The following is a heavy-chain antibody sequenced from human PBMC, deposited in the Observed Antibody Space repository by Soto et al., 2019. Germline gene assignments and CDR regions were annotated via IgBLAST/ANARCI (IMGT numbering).Heavy chain of an antibody. D-gene: IGHD2-2*01. Sequence: ASVKVSCKASGYTFTTYSMHWVRQAPGQRLEWMGWIHAGNGNTEHSQKFQGRVTITRDTSASTAYLELGNLRSEDTAVYYCARAACSSTSCYNYYAYGMDVWG. CDR3: ARAACSSTSCYNYYAYGMDV. CDR1: GYTFTTYS. J-gene: IGHJ6*02. V-gene: IGHV1-3*01. CDR2: IHAGNGNT.